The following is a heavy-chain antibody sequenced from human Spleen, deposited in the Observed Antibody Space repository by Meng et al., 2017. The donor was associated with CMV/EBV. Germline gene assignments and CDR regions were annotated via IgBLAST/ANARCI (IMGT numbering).Heavy chain of an antibody. CDR3: AHSAELELNRYFDY. V-gene: IGHV2-5*01. Sequence: SGPTLVKPTQTLTLTCTFSGFSLSTTGGGVGWIRQPPGKALEWLAVIYWNDDNRYNPSLNSRLTITKDSSKNQAVLKMTNMDPVDTATYYCAHSAELELNRYFDYWGQGTLVTVSS. CDR1: GFSLSTTGGG. J-gene: IGHJ4*02. CDR2: IYWNDDN. D-gene: IGHD1-7*01.